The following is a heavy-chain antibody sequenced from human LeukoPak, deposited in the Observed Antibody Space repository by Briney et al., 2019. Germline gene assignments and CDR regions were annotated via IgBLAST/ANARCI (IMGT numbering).Heavy chain of an antibody. V-gene: IGHV3-48*01. CDR2: ISRGSTTI. Sequence: PGGSLRLSCTASGFSFSSYNINWVRQAPGKGLEWVSYISRGSTTIYYADSLKGRFTISIDNAKNSLYLEMNSLRAGDTAVYYCAISSSYNYFDYWGRGTLVTVSS. J-gene: IGHJ4*02. D-gene: IGHD2-15*01. CDR3: AISSSYNYFDY. CDR1: GFSFSSYN.